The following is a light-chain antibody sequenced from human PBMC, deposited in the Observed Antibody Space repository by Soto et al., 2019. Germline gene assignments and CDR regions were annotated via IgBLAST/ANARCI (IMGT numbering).Light chain of an antibody. CDR2: AAS. CDR3: QQYDRSSYT. V-gene: IGKV3-20*01. J-gene: IGKJ2*01. CDR1: QSVRSNY. Sequence: EVVLTQSPGTLSLSPGDRATLSCRASQSVRSNYLAWYQQQPGQAPRLLIYAASSRATGIPDRFSGSGSGTDFTLTISRLEPEDFAVYYCQQYDRSSYTFGQGTKLEIK.